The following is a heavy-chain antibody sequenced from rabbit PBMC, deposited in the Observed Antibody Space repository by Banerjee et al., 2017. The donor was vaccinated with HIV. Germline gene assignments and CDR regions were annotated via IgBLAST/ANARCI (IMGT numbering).Heavy chain of an antibody. CDR1: GFDFSSYG. CDR2: IDPVFGST. D-gene: IGHD1-1*01. J-gene: IGHJ6*01. Sequence: QLVESGGGLVTLGGSLTLTCTASGFDFSSYGISWVRQAPGKGLEWIGYIDPVFGSTYYANWVNGRFTASSDNAQNTVNLQLNSLTAADTATYFCARAPYASSSGYYSLWGQGTLVTVS. CDR3: ARAPYASSSGYYSL. V-gene: IGHV1S7*01.